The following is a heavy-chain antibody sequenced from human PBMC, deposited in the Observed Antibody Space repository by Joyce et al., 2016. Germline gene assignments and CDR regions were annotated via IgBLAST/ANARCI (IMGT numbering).Heavy chain of an antibody. Sequence: QITLRESGPTLVKPTQTLTLTCTFSGFSLSAIGVGVGWIRQPPGKALEWLAPIHWDDDKRYSPSLKSSRTITKDTSKNQVVLIMTNMAPVDTATYYCAHSARGSDSSYWYFDLWGRGILVTVST. CDR2: IHWDDDK. J-gene: IGHJ2*01. D-gene: IGHD3-10*01. V-gene: IGHV2-5*02. CDR3: AHSARGSDSSYWYFDL. CDR1: GFSLSAIGVG.